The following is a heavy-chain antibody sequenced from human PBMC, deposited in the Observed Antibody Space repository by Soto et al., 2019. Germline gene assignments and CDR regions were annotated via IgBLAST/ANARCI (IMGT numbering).Heavy chain of an antibody. J-gene: IGHJ4*02. CDR3: ARGGDYDSSGYYLESTQYYFDY. CDR1: GGSISSGDYY. CDR2: IYYSGST. V-gene: IGHV4-30-4*01. D-gene: IGHD3-22*01. Sequence: TLSLTCTVSGGSISSGDYYWSWIRQPPVKGLEWIGYIYYSGSTYYNPSLKSRVTISVATSKNQCSLKLSSVTAADTAVYYCARGGDYDSSGYYLESTQYYFDYWGQVTLVTVS.